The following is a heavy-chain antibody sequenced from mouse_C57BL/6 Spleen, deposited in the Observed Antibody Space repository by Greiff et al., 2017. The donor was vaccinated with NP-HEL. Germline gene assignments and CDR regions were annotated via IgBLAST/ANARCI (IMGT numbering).Heavy chain of an antibody. J-gene: IGHJ3*01. Sequence: VQLQQPGAELVKPGASVTLSCKASGYTFTSYWMHWVKQRPGQGLEWIGMIHPNSGSTNYNEKFKIKATLTVDKSSSTAYMPLSSLTSEDSAVYYCARAYYSNWFAYWGQGTLVTVSA. CDR2: IHPNSGST. D-gene: IGHD2-5*01. CDR3: ARAYYSNWFAY. CDR1: GYTFTSYW. V-gene: IGHV1-64*01.